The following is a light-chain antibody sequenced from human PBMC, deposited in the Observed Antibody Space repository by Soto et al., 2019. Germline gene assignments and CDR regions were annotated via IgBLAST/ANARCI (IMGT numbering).Light chain of an antibody. Sequence: QSVLTQPPSASGTPGQRVTISCTGSTSNIGAGYEVHWYQQVPGTAPKLLVSGHNNRPSEVPDRFFGSKSGTSASLTITGLQAEDEADYYCQSFDSSLGGSGVFGGGTKLTVL. CDR2: GHN. J-gene: IGLJ3*02. CDR3: QSFDSSLGGSGV. V-gene: IGLV1-40*01. CDR1: TSNIGAGYE.